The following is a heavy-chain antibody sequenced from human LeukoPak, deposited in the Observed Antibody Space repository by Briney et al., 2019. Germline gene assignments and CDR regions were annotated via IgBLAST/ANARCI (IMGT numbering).Heavy chain of an antibody. Sequence: ASVTVSFTASGYTFTSYGISWVRQAPGQGLEWMGWISAYNGNTNYAQKLQGRVTMTTDTSTSTAYMELRSLRSDDTAVYYCARAECSGGSCYAGYWFDPWGQGTLVTVSS. CDR2: ISAYNGNT. J-gene: IGHJ5*02. CDR1: GYTFTSYG. V-gene: IGHV1-18*01. D-gene: IGHD2-15*01. CDR3: ARAECSGGSCYAGYWFDP.